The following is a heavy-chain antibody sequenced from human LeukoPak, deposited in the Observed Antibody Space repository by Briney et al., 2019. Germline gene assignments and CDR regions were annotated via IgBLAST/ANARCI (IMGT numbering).Heavy chain of an antibody. CDR2: ITGNSNLI. J-gene: IGHJ4*02. CDR3: ARDIAARYFDY. CDR1: GFTFSSYS. D-gene: IGHD6-6*01. Sequence: GGSLRLSCTASGFTFSSYSINWVRLAPGKGLEWVASITGNSNLIYYADSVKGRFTISRDNSKNTLYLQMNSLRAEDTAVYYCARDIAARYFDYWGQGALVTVSS. V-gene: IGHV3-21*01.